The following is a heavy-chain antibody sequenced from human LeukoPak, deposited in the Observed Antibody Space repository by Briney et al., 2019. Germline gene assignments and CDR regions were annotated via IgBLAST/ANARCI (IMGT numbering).Heavy chain of an antibody. CDR2: IKEDGSQK. J-gene: IGHJ4*02. D-gene: IGHD1-26*01. CDR3: ARDWPGELVPLDY. Sequence: PGGSLRLSCVASGFTFSSYWMSWVRQAPGKGPEWVANIKEDGSQKFYVDSVKGRFTISRDNAKNSLYLQMNSLRAEDTAVYYCARDWPGELVPLDYWGQGTLVTVSS. V-gene: IGHV3-7*01. CDR1: GFTFSSYW.